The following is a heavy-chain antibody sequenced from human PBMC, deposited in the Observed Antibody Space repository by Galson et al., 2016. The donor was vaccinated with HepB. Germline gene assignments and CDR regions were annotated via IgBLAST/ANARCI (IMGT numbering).Heavy chain of an antibody. D-gene: IGHD2-8*01. Sequence: SVKVSCKASGYTFTSYGISWVRQAPGQGLEWMGWISAYNGNTHYAQNLQGRVTMTTDTSTSTAYMELRSLRSDDTAVYYCARTLGGIVLMVYGVDYWGQGTLVTVSS. CDR2: ISAYNGNT. V-gene: IGHV1-18*01. J-gene: IGHJ4*02. CDR3: ARTLGGIVLMVYGVDY. CDR1: GYTFTSYG.